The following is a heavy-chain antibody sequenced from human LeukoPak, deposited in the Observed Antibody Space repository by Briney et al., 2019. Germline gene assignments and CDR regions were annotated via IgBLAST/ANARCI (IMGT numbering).Heavy chain of an antibody. V-gene: IGHV4-34*01. CDR2: INHSGST. CDR1: GGSFSGYY. D-gene: IGHD4-17*01. Sequence: SETLSLTCAVYGGSFSGYYWSWIRQPPGKGLEWIGEINHSGSTNYNPSLKSRVTISVDTSKNQSSLKLSSVTAADTAVYYCARGLTVYYFDYWGQGTLVTVSS. J-gene: IGHJ4*02. CDR3: ARGLTVYYFDY.